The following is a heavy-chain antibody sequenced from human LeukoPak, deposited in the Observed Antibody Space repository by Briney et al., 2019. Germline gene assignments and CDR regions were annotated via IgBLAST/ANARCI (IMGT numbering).Heavy chain of an antibody. CDR1: GLTFTSSA. D-gene: IGHD3-16*01. J-gene: IGHJ3*02. CDR2: IVVGSGYT. Sequence: SVKVSCKASGLTFTSSAMQWVRQARGQRLEWIGWIVVGSGYTNYAQKFQERVTVTRDMSTSTAYMELSSLRSEDTAVYYCAADTYGRDAFDIWGQGTIVTVSS. V-gene: IGHV1-58*02. CDR3: AADTYGRDAFDI.